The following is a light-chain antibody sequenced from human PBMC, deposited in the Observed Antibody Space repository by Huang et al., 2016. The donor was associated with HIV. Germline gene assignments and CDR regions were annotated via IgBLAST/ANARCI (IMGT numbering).Light chain of an antibody. J-gene: IGKJ3*01. CDR2: AAS. CDR1: RDISTS. CDR3: QQSYTTPRVT. Sequence: DIRLTQSPSSLSASVGDSVTITCRASRDISTSLNWFQQKPGKAPKLLIFAASTLQSGVPSRFIGGGSGTDFTLTITSLQPEDFATYSCQQSYTTPRVTFGPGTKVDV. V-gene: IGKV1-39*01.